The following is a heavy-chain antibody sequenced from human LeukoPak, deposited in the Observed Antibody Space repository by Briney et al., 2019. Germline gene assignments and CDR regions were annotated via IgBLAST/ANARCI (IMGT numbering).Heavy chain of an antibody. V-gene: IGHV3-11*06. CDR2: ISSSSSYT. D-gene: IGHD6-19*01. J-gene: IGHJ4*02. Sequence: NPGGSLRLSCAASGFTFSDYYMSWIRQAPGKGLEWVSYISSSSSYTNYADSVKGRFTFSRDNAKNSLYLQMNSLRAEDTAVYYCARDDFSSGWSLFDYWGQGTLVTVSS. CDR3: ARDDFSSGWSLFDY. CDR1: GFTFSDYY.